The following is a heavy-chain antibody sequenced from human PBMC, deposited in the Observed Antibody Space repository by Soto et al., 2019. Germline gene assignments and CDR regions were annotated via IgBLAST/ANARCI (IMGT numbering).Heavy chain of an antibody. J-gene: IGHJ4*02. D-gene: IGHD3-22*01. CDR2: ISYGGSNK. Sequence: GGSLRLSCAASGFTFSSYAMHWVRQAPGKGLEWVAVISYGGSNKYYADSVKGRFTISRDNSKNTLYLQMNSPRAEDTAVYYCARAPVVGEPLDYWGQGTLVTVSS. V-gene: IGHV3-30-3*01. CDR1: GFTFSSYA. CDR3: ARAPVVGEPLDY.